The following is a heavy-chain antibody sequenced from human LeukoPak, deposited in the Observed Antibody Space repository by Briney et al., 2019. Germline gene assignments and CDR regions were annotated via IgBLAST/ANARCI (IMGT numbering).Heavy chain of an antibody. CDR1: GFTFSSYT. J-gene: IGHJ4*02. V-gene: IGHV3-21*01. CDR2: ISSSSSSI. Sequence: GGSLRLSCGASGFTFSSYTMLWVRQAPGMGLEWVSSISSSSSSIYYADSVKGRFTISRDNAKNSLYLQMNSLRAEDTSMYYCATEGRSTTPGYWGQGTLVTVSS. CDR3: ATEGRSTTPGY. D-gene: IGHD6-13*01.